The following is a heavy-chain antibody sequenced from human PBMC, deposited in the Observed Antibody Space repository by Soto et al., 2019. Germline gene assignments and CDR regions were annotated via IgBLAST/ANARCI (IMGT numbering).Heavy chain of an antibody. CDR3: ARDFVGLPGTIFGVVIIPGDYYYMDV. J-gene: IGHJ6*03. Sequence: ASVKVSCKASGYTFTSYYMHWVRQAPGQELEKMGIINPCGGSTSYAQKFQGRVTMTRDTSTSTVYMELSSLRSEDTAVYYCARDFVGLPGTIFGVVIIPGDYYYMDVWGKGTTVTVSS. V-gene: IGHV1-46*03. CDR2: INPCGGST. D-gene: IGHD3-3*01. CDR1: GYTFTSYY.